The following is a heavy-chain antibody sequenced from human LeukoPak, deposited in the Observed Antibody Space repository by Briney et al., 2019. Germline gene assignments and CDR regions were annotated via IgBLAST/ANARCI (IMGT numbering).Heavy chain of an antibody. CDR1: GGSISSSH. V-gene: IGHV4-4*09. D-gene: IGHD4-23*01. J-gene: IGHJ6*03. CDR3: ARGTSTVVTPNYYYYYCMDV. CDR2: IHTSGGT. Sequence: SETLSLTCTVSGGSISSSHWSWIRQPPGKGLEWIGNIHTSGGTNYSPSLQSRVTISADTSRNQFSLKLSSVTAADTAVYYCARGTSTVVTPNYYYYYCMDVWGKGTTVTVSS.